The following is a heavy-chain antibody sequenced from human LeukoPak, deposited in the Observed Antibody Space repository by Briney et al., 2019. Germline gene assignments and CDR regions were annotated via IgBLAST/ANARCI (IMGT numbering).Heavy chain of an antibody. CDR2: IYYSGST. Sequence: SETLSLTCTVSGGPISSYYWSWIRQPPAKGLERIGYIYYSGSTNYNPSLKSRVTISVDTSKNQFTLKLSSVTAADTAVYYCARDRMVYCSGGSCYRYDAFDIWGQGTMVTVSS. D-gene: IGHD2-15*01. V-gene: IGHV4-59*01. CDR3: ARDRMVYCSGGSCYRYDAFDI. CDR1: GGPISSYY. J-gene: IGHJ3*02.